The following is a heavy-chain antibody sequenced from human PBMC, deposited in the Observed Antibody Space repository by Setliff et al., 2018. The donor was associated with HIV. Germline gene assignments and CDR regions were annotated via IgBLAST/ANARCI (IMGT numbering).Heavy chain of an antibody. CDR2: ISTYNGNT. CDR3: ARLSIPAYYYMDA. D-gene: IGHD2-21*01. CDR1: GYTFTTYG. J-gene: IGHJ6*03. V-gene: IGHV1-18*01. Sequence: ASVKVSCKASGYTFTTYGITWVRQAPGQGLEWMGWISTYNGNTNYAQKFQGRVTMTTVTSTSTAYMELRGLRSDDTAVYYCARLSIPAYYYMDAWGKGTTVTVSS.